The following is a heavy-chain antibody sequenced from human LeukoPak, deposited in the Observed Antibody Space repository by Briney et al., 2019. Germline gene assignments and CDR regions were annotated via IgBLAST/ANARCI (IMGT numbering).Heavy chain of an antibody. CDR2: INHSGST. J-gene: IGHJ6*02. V-gene: IGHV4-34*01. D-gene: IGHD4-17*01. CDR1: GGSFSGYY. Sequence: SETLSLTCAVYGGSFSGYYWSWIRQPPGKGLEWIGEINHSGSTNYNPSLKSRVTISVDTSKNQFSLKLTSVTAADTAVYYCARDRGYGDYYGMDVWGQGTTVSVSS. CDR3: ARDRGYGDYYGMDV.